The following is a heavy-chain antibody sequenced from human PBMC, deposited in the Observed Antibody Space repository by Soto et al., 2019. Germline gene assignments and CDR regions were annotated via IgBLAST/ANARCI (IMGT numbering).Heavy chain of an antibody. D-gene: IGHD2-2*01. CDR3: ASPYCSSTSCSEYFQH. Sequence: GESLKISCKGSGYSFTSYWIGWVRQMPGKGLEWMGIIYPGDSDTRYSPSFQGQVTISADKSICTAYLQWSSLKASDTAMYYCASPYCSSTSCSEYFQHWGQGTLLTVSS. V-gene: IGHV5-51*01. CDR1: GYSFTSYW. J-gene: IGHJ1*01. CDR2: IYPGDSDT.